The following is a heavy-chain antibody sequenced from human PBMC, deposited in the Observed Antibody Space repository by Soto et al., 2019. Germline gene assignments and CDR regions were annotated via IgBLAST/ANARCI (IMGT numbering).Heavy chain of an antibody. D-gene: IGHD2-15*01. CDR3: ASGALDSGYCSGGSCYSADC. Sequence: QVQLVQSGAEVKKPGSSVKVSCKASGGTFSSYAISWVRQAPGQGLEWMGGIIPIFGTANYAPKFQGRVTITEDESTRTAYMELSSLRSEDTAAYYCASGALDSGYCSGGSCYSADCWGQGTLVTVSS. CDR2: IIPIFGTA. J-gene: IGHJ4*02. CDR1: GGTFSSYA. V-gene: IGHV1-69*01.